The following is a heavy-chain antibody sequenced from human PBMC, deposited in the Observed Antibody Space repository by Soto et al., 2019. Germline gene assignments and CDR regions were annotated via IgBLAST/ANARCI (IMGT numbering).Heavy chain of an antibody. V-gene: IGHV2-26*01. Sequence: VSCPTLVNPTETLTLTCTVSGFSLTEADVGVSWVRQPPGKALEWLAHILSNDEEVYSSSLTSRLTISKDPSKSQVVLTMSNMEPVDTATYYCVNRYANSYRLWGDYFDFWGQGTMVTVSS. J-gene: IGHJ4*02. CDR3: VNRYANSYRLWGDYFDF. CDR2: ILSNDEE. D-gene: IGHD3-10*01. CDR1: GFSLTEADVG.